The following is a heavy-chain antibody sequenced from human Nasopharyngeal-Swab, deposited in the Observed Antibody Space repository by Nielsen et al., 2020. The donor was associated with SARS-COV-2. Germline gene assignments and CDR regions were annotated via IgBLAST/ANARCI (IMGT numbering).Heavy chain of an antibody. CDR3: AKEGWQRRLNTFDY. V-gene: IGHV4-59*01. J-gene: IGHJ4*02. D-gene: IGHD4-17*01. Sequence: SETLSLTCTVSGGSLSNYYWSWIRQPPGKGLEWLGYIHYTVNTNTNPSLKSLLTMSVDASKNQSSLKQRTVTAADTAVYFCAKEGWQRRLNTFDYRGLGTLVTVSS. CDR2: IHYTVNT. CDR1: GGSLSNYY.